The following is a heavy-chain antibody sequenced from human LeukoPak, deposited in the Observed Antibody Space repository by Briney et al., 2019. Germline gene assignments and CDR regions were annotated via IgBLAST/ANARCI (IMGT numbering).Heavy chain of an antibody. D-gene: IGHD3-9*01. CDR3: ASTKRGDILTGYFADY. CDR1: GGSISAHY. V-gene: IGHV4-4*09. CDR2: IYTSGST. J-gene: IGHJ4*02. Sequence: SETLSLTCTVSGGSISAHYWNWIRQPPGKGLEWIGYIYTSGSTNYNPSLRSRVTISVDTSKNQFSLKLSSVTTADTAVYYCASTKRGDILTGYFADYWGQGTLVTVSS.